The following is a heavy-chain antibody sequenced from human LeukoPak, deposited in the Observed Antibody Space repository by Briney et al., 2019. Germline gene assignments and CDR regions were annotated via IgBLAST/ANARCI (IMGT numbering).Heavy chain of an antibody. Sequence: SVKVSCKASGGTFSSYAISWVRQAPGQGLEWMGGIIPIFGTANYAQKFQGRVTITTDESTSTAYMELSRLRSDDTAVYYCARGCSSTSCYTGWFDPWGQGTLVTVSS. J-gene: IGHJ5*02. V-gene: IGHV1-69*05. CDR2: IIPIFGTA. CDR3: ARGCSSTSCYTGWFDP. D-gene: IGHD2-2*02. CDR1: GGTFSSYA.